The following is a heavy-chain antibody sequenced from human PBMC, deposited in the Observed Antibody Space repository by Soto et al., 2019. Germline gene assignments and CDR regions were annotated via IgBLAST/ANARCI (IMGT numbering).Heavy chain of an antibody. D-gene: IGHD2-8*01. CDR3: AREIVLMVYADPNWFDP. CDR1: GFTFSSYS. Sequence: GGSLRLSCAASGFTFSSYSMNWVRQAPGKGLEWVSSISSSSSYIYYADSVKGRFTISRDNAKNSLYLQMNSLRAEDTALYYCAREIVLMVYADPNWFDPWGQGTLVTVSS. CDR2: ISSSSSYI. V-gene: IGHV3-21*01. J-gene: IGHJ5*02.